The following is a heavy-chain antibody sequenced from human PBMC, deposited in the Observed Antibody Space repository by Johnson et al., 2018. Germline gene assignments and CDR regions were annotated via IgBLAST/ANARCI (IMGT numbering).Heavy chain of an antibody. CDR1: GFTFGDYA. D-gene: IGHD4-11*01. Sequence: VQLVESGGGLVKPGRSLRLSCTASGFTFGDYAMSWFRQAPGKGLEWVGFIRIKAYGGTPDYAASVNGRFTISRDDSKSIAKLQMNSRKTEDTAVDYCTRERATVTRTYYYYYYGMDVWGQGTTVTVAS. CDR3: TRERATVTRTYYYYYYGMDV. V-gene: IGHV3-49*05. J-gene: IGHJ6*02. CDR2: IRIKAYGGTP.